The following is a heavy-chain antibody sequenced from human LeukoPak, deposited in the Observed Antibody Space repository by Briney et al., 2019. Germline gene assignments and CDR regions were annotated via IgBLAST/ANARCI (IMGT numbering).Heavy chain of an antibody. CDR3: AKGSGSCRY. CDR1: GFTFSSYG. V-gene: IGHV3-30*18. J-gene: IGHJ4*02. CDR2: ISYDGSNK. D-gene: IGHD1-26*01. Sequence: GGSLRLSCAASGFTFSSYGMHWVRQAPGKGLEWVAVISYDGSNKYYADSVKGRFTISGDNSKNTLYLQMNSLRAEDTAVYYCAKGSGSCRYWGQGTLVTVSS.